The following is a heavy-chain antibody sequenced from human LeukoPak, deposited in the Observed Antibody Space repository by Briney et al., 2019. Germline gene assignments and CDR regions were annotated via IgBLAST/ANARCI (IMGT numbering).Heavy chain of an antibody. J-gene: IGHJ6*03. CDR2: ISGSGGST. CDR1: GFTFSSYA. V-gene: IGHV3-23*01. CDR3: ARAPLYYYDYMDV. Sequence: PGGSLRLSCAASGFTFSSYATSWVRQAPGKGLEWVSAISGSGGSTYYADSVKGRFTISRDNSKNTLYLQMNSLRAEDTAVYFCARAPLYYYDYMDVWGKGTTVTVSS.